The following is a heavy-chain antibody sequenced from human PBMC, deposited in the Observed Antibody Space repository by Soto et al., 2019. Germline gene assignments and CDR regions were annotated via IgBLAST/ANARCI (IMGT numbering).Heavy chain of an antibody. D-gene: IGHD6-13*01. CDR3: ARSARSSSSRDD. V-gene: IGHV3-30-3*01. Sequence: SLRISCAASRFPFSPYALHWVRQAPGKELEWVAVISYDGSNKYYADSVKGRFTISRDNSKNTLYLQMNSLRAEDTAVYYCARSARSSSSRDDWGQGTQLTVSS. CDR1: RFPFSPYA. J-gene: IGHJ4*02. CDR2: ISYDGSNK.